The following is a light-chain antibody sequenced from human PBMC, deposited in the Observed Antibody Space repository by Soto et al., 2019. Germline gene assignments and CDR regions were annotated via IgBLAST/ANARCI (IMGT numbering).Light chain of an antibody. CDR1: QSVNNNY. V-gene: IGKV3-20*01. CDR2: GAS. J-gene: IGKJ2*01. CDR3: QQYGSSQYT. Sequence: EIVLTQSPGTLSLSPGERATLSCRASQSVNNNYLAWYQQKPGQAPRLLIYGASIRATGIPDRFSGSGSGTDFNLTITRLEPEDLAVYYCQQYGSSQYTFGQGTKLEIK.